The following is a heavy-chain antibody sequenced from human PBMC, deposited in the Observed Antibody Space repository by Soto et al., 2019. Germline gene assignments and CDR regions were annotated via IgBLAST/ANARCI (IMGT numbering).Heavy chain of an antibody. Sequence: ASVKVSCKASGYTFTSYGISWVRQAPGQGLEWMGWISAYNGNTNYAQKLQGRVTMTTNTSTSTAYMELSSLRSEDTAVYYCARGQPAPYDFWSGYYTPYYYYYMDVWGKGTTVTVSS. V-gene: IGHV1-18*01. CDR1: GYTFTSYG. J-gene: IGHJ6*03. CDR2: ISAYNGNT. D-gene: IGHD3-3*01. CDR3: ARGQPAPYDFWSGYYTPYYYYYMDV.